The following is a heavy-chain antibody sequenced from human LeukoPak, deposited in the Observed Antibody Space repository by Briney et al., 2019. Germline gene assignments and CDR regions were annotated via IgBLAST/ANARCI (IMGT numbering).Heavy chain of an antibody. CDR2: ISWNSGSI. Sequence: PGGSLRLSCAASGFTFDDYAMHWVRQAPGKGLEWVSGISWNSGSIGYADSVKGRFTISRDNAKNSLYLQMNSLRAEDTALYYCAKDMGSSGWLDPNDYWGQGTLVTVSS. CDR1: GFTFDDYA. V-gene: IGHV3-9*01. CDR3: AKDMGSSGWLDPNDY. D-gene: IGHD6-19*01. J-gene: IGHJ4*02.